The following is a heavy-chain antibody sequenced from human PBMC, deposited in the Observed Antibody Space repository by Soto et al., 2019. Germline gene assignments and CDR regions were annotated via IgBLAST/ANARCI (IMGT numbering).Heavy chain of an antibody. Sequence: SVKVSCKASGYTFTSYDINWVRQATGQGLEWMGWMNPNSGNTGYAQKFQGRVTMTRNTSISTAYMELSSLRSEDTAVYYCARVDIVVVPAGFDPWGQGTLVTVSS. J-gene: IGHJ5*02. D-gene: IGHD2-2*01. CDR3: ARVDIVVVPAGFDP. CDR2: MNPNSGNT. V-gene: IGHV1-8*01. CDR1: GYTFTSYD.